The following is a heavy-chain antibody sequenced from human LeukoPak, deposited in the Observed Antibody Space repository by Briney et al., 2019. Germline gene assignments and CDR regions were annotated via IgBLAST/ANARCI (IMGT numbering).Heavy chain of an antibody. D-gene: IGHD3-9*01. CDR3: AAKEGLTGYLSGSFDP. J-gene: IGHJ5*02. CDR2: ISAGGVDT. V-gene: IGHV3-23*01. Sequence: GGSLRLSCAASGFTFSNYAMTWVRQAPGKGLEWVSTISAGGVDTFYADSGRGRFTISRDNSKSTLYLQMNSLRAEDTAVYYSAAKEGLTGYLSGSFDPWGQGTLVNVSS. CDR1: GFTFSNYA.